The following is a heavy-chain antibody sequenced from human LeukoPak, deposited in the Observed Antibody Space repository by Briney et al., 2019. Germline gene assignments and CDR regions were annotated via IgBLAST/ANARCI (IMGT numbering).Heavy chain of an antibody. CDR3: ARDGGAIAVAGYFDY. V-gene: IGHV3-23*01. D-gene: IGHD6-19*01. J-gene: IGHJ4*02. CDR1: GFTFSSYA. CDR2: ISGSGGST. Sequence: GGSLRLSCAASGFTFSSYAMSWVRQAPGKGLEWVSAISGSGGSTYYADSVKGRFTISRDNSKNTLYLQMNSLRAEDTAVYYCARDGGAIAVAGYFDYWGQGTLVTVSS.